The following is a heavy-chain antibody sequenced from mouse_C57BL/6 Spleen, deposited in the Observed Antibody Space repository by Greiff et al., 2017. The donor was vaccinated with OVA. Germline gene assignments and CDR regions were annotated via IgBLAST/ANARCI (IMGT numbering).Heavy chain of an antibody. J-gene: IGHJ2*01. CDR1: VSPFTDYY. CDR2: INPNNGGT. Sequence: HLQPSLPSLVTPVSSVTISFKSSVSPFTDYYITCFPPRPFHLLSLIGDINPNNGGTSYNQKFKGKATLTVDKSSSTAYMELRSLTSEDSAVYYCAREGGNYGYFDYWGQGTTLTVSS. D-gene: IGHD2-1*01. CDR3: AREGGNYGYFDY. V-gene: IGHV1-26*01.